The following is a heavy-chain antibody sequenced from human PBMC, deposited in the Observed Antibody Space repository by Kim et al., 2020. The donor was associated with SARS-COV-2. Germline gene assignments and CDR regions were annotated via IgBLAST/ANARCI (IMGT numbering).Heavy chain of an antibody. D-gene: IGHD6-13*01. V-gene: IGHV6-1*01. J-gene: IGHJ4*02. CDR2: YN. Sequence: YNDSAVSVKSRITINPDTSKNQFSLQLNSVTPEDTAVYYCAGEAAGPNDYWGQGTLVTVSS. CDR3: AGEAAGPNDY.